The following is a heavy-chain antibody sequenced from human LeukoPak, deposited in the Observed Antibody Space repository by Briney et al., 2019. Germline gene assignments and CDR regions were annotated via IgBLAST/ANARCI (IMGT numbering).Heavy chain of an antibody. CDR1: GFTFSSYN. D-gene: IGHD1-26*01. Sequence: GGSLRLSCAASGFTFSSYNMNWVRQAPGKGLEWVSSITSSSTYIYYADSVKGRFTISRDNAKNSLYLQMNSLRAEDTAVYYCARDPYSGSYGNYYYYFMDVWGKGTTVTISS. J-gene: IGHJ6*03. CDR2: ITSSSTYI. CDR3: ARDPYSGSYGNYYYYFMDV. V-gene: IGHV3-21*01.